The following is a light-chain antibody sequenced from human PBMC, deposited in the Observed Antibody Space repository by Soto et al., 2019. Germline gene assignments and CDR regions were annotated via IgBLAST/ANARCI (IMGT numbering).Light chain of an antibody. CDR1: QGISSY. V-gene: IGKV1-8*01. J-gene: IGKJ3*01. Sequence: AIRMTQSPSSFSASTGDRVTITCRASQGISSYLAWYQQKPGKAPKLLIYAASTLQSGVPSRFSGSGSGTYFTLTICCLQSEDFATYYCQQYYSYPFTFGPGTKVDIK. CDR3: QQYYSYPFT. CDR2: AAS.